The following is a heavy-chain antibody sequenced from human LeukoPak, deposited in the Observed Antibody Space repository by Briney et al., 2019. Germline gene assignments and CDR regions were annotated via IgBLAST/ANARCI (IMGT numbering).Heavy chain of an antibody. J-gene: IGHJ4*02. V-gene: IGHV1-8*01. CDR2: MNPNSGNT. Sequence: SVNVSCKASGYTFTSYDINWVRQATRQGLASMGWMNPNSGNTGSAQKFQGRVTMTRNTSISTANMELSSRRSEDTAVDNCARGLRRRAAAGRSVNYWGQGTLVTVSS. CDR3: ARGLRRRAAAGRSVNY. CDR1: GYTFTSYD. D-gene: IGHD6-13*01.